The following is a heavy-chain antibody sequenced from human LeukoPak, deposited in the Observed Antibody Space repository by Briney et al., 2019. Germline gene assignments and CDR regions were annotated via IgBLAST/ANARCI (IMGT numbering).Heavy chain of an antibody. CDR1: GFTVSSNY. D-gene: IGHD3-16*01. Sequence: GGSLRLSCAASGFTVSSNYMSWVRQAPGKGLEWVSVIYSGGSTYYADSVKGRFTISRDNSKNTLYLQMNSLRAEDTAVYYCARDSLLGAFDIWGQGTMVTASS. CDR2: IYSGGST. J-gene: IGHJ3*02. CDR3: ARDSLLGAFDI. V-gene: IGHV3-66*01.